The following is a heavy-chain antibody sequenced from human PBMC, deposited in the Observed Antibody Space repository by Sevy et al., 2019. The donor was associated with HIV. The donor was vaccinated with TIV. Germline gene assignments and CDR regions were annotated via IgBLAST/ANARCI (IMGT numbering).Heavy chain of an antibody. J-gene: IGHJ6*02. V-gene: IGHV1-8*01. D-gene: IGHD2-2*01. Sequence: ASVKVSCKASGYTFTSYDINWVRQATGQGLEWMGWMNSNSGNTGYEQKFQGRVTMTRNTSISTAYMELSSLRSEDTAVYYCARFLSTSYYYYSAMDVWGQGTTVTVSS. CDR3: ARFLSTSYYYYSAMDV. CDR2: MNSNSGNT. CDR1: GYTFTSYD.